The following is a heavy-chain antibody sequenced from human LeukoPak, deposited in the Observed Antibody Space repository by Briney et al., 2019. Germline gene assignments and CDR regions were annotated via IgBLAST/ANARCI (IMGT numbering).Heavy chain of an antibody. J-gene: IGHJ6*02. CDR2: MNPNSGNT. Sequence: AASVKVSCKASGYTFTSYDINWVRQATGQGLEWMGWMNPNSGNTGYAQKFQGRVTMTRNTSISTAYMELSSLRSEDTAVYYCARGLYPFSGSYYYGMDAWGQGTTVTVSS. CDR1: GYTFTSYD. D-gene: IGHD1-26*01. CDR3: ARGLYPFSGSYYYGMDA. V-gene: IGHV1-8*01.